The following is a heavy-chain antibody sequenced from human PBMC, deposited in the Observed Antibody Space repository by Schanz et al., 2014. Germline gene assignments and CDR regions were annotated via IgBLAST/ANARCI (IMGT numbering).Heavy chain of an antibody. V-gene: IGHV3-72*01. J-gene: IGHJ4*02. CDR3: ARRNFYDKSAAFDY. CDR1: GFTFSDHF. Sequence: VYLVESGGDLVQPGGSLRLSCAASGFTFSDHFMDWVRQAPGKGLEWVGHSRNKGHSYTSEYAASVKGRFTISRDESESSLYLQMDSLKTEDTAVYYCARRNFYDKSAAFDYWGQGSLVTVSS. D-gene: IGHD3-9*01. CDR2: SRNKGHSYTS.